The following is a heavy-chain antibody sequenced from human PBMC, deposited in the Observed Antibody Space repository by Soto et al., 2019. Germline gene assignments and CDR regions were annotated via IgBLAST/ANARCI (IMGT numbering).Heavy chain of an antibody. V-gene: IGHV3-23*01. J-gene: IGHJ6*04. CDR2: ISVSGDIT. CDR1: GFTFRSYA. CDR3: AKGPLSQLTLRIHHYNMDT. D-gene: IGHD2-2*01. Sequence: WGSLRLSCAASGFTFRSYAMNWVRQAPGKGLEWVSGISVSGDITYSADSVDGRFIISRDNSEKTLYLQMSSLRAEDTARYYCAKGPLSQLTLRIHHYNMDTWGKENPVNASS.